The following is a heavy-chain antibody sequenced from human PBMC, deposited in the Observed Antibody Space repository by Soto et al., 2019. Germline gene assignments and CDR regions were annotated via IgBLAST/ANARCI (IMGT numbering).Heavy chain of an antibody. D-gene: IGHD3-16*02. CDR1: GFTFSSYG. CDR2: ISYDGSNK. CDR3: ARPYDYIWGSYRWADAFDI. J-gene: IGHJ3*02. V-gene: IGHV3-30*03. Sequence: SLRLSCAASGFTFSSYGMHWVRQAPGKGLEWVAVISYDGSNKYYADSVKSRFTISRDNSKNTLYLQMNSLRAEDTAVYYCARPYDYIWGSYRWADAFDIWGQGTMVTVSS.